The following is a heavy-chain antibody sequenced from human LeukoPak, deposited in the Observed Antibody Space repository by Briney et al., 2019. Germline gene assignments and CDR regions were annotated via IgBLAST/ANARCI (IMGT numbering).Heavy chain of an antibody. CDR3: AGGVVITYGGFFDY. V-gene: IGHV3-48*01. Sequence: GGSLRLSCAASGFTFSSYSMNWVRQAPGRGLEWVSYISGSSRPIYYADSVKGRFTISRDNAKNSLYLQMNSLRAEDTAVYYCAGGVVITYGGFFDYWGQGTLVTVSS. D-gene: IGHD3-22*01. CDR1: GFTFSSYS. J-gene: IGHJ4*02. CDR2: ISGSSRPI.